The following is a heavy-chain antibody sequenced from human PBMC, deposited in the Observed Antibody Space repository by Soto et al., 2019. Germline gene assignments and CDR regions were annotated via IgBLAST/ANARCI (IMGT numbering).Heavy chain of an antibody. J-gene: IGHJ4*02. V-gene: IGHV4-4*02. CDR1: GGSIRSSTY. D-gene: IGHD3-16*01. CDR3: AKIGGVYNATPWGTGY. CDR2: ISQSGST. Sequence: QVLLQESGPGLVKPSGTLSLTCTVSGGSIRSSTYWSWVRQPPGKGLEWIGDISQSGSTNYNPSLKSQLIISLATSKNGVSLRLTSVTAEDTAIYYCAKIGGVYNATPWGTGYWGQGILVNVSS.